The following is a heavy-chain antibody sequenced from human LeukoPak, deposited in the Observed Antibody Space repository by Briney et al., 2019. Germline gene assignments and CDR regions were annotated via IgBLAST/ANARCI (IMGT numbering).Heavy chain of an antibody. V-gene: IGHV4-39*07. J-gene: IGHJ4*02. CDR1: GGSVSSSSYF. CDR2: VYYDGGT. Sequence: SETLSLTCTVSGGSVSSSSYFWAWIRQPPGKGLEWIGSVYYDGGTSHSPSLKSRVTVPVDTSKNQFSLRLRSVTAADTAVYYCARGYGDFRVEGRYFHSWGQGTLVTVSS. D-gene: IGHD4-17*01. CDR3: ARGYGDFRVEGRYFHS.